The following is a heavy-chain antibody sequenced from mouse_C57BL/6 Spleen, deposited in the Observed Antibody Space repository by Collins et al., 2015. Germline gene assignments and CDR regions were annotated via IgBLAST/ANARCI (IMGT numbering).Heavy chain of an antibody. V-gene: IGHV1-64*01. CDR3: ARWLLLFYAMDY. CDR1: GYTFTSYW. CDR2: IHPNSGST. J-gene: IGHJ4*01. D-gene: IGHD2-3*01. Sequence: QVQLQQPGAELVEPGASAKLSCKASGYTFTSYWMHWVKQRPGLGLEWIGMIHPNSGSTNYNEKFKSKATLTVDKSSSTAYMQLSSLTSEDSAVYYCARWLLLFYAMDYWGQGTSVTVSS.